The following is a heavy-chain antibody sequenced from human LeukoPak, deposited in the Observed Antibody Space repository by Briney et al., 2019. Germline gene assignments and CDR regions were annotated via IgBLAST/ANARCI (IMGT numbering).Heavy chain of an antibody. Sequence: PSETLSLTCTVSGGSISSGSYYWSWIRQPAGKGLEWIGRIYTSGSTNYNPSLKSRVTISLDTSKNQFSLKLSSVTAADTAVYYCARYRDGYNSHFDSWGQGTLVTVSS. D-gene: IGHD5-24*01. J-gene: IGHJ4*02. V-gene: IGHV4-61*02. CDR1: GGSISSGSYY. CDR3: ARYRDGYNSHFDS. CDR2: IYTSGST.